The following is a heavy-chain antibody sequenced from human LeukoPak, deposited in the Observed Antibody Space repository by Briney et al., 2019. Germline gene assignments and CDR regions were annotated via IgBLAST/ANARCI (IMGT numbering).Heavy chain of an antibody. CDR3: ARGKSGSSHFDY. CDR2: IYHSGST. D-gene: IGHD1-26*01. V-gene: IGHV4-4*02. J-gene: IGHJ4*02. Sequence: SETLSLTCAVSGGSISSSNWWSWVRQPPGKGLEWIGGIYHSGSTNYNPSLKSRVTISVDKSKNQFSLKVSPVTAADTAVYYCARGKSGSSHFDYWGQGTLVTVSS. CDR1: GGSISSSNW.